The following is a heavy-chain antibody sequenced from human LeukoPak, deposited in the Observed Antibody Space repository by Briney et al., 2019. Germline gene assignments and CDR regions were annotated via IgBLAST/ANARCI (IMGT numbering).Heavy chain of an antibody. V-gene: IGHV3-20*04. CDR2: INWNGGST. CDR3: ARAAYGSGSSGAFDI. D-gene: IGHD3-10*01. Sequence: GGSLRLSCAASGFTFDDYGMSWVRQAPGKGLVWVSGINWNGGSTGYADSVKGRFTISRDNAKNSLYLQMNSLRAEDTALYYCARAAYGSGSSGAFDIWGQGTMVTVSS. CDR1: GFTFDDYG. J-gene: IGHJ3*02.